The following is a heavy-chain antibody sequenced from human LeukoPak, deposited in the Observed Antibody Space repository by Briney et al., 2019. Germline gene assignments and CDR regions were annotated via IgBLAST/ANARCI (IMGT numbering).Heavy chain of an antibody. V-gene: IGHV1-69*04. CDR1: GGTFISYA. D-gene: IGHD3-22*01. CDR3: ASSYDSSGYYERTHFDH. CDR2: IIPIFGIA. Sequence: ASVKVSCKASGGTFISYAISWVRQAPGQGLEWMGRIIPIFGIANYAQKFQGRVTITADKSTSTAYMELSSLRSEDTAVYYCASSYDSSGYYERTHFDHWGQGTLVAVSS. J-gene: IGHJ4*02.